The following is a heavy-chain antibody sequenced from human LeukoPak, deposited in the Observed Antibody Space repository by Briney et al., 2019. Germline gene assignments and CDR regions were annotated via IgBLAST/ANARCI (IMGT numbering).Heavy chain of an antibody. J-gene: IGHJ3*02. V-gene: IGHV1-69*04. Sequence: ASVKVSCKASGGTFSSYAISWVRRAPGQGLEWMGRIIPILGIANYAQKFQGRVTITADKSTSTAYMELSSLRSEDTAVYYCARGYCSGGTCYVAFDIWGQGTMVPVSS. D-gene: IGHD2-15*01. CDR3: ARGYCSGGTCYVAFDI. CDR1: GGTFSSYA. CDR2: IIPILGIA.